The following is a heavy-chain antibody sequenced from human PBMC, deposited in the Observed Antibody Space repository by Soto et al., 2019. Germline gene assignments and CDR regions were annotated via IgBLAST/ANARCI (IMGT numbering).Heavy chain of an antibody. CDR1: GGTFSSYT. CDR2: IIPILGIA. V-gene: IGHV1-69*04. Sequence: GASVKVSCKASGGTFSSYTISWVRQAPGQGLEWMGRIIPILGIANYAQKFQGRVTITADKSTSTAYMELSSLRSEDTAVYYCARDGKVEYCSSTSCPNLRGASYYYYYMDVWGKGTTVTVSS. CDR3: ARDGKVEYCSSTSCPNLRGASYYYYYMDV. J-gene: IGHJ6*03. D-gene: IGHD2-2*01.